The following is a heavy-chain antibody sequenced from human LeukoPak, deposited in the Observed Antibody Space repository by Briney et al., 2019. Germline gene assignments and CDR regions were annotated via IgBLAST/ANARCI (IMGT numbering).Heavy chain of an antibody. J-gene: IGHJ4*02. D-gene: IGHD3-22*01. V-gene: IGHV3-48*01. Sequence: GGSLRLSCAASGFTFSSYSMNWVRQAPGKGLEWVSYISSSSTTIYYADSVKGRFTISRDNAKNSLYLQMNSLRAEDTAVYFCARDYYDSSGYYSSSYWGQGTLVTVSS. CDR3: ARDYYDSSGYYSSSY. CDR2: ISSSSTTI. CDR1: GFTFSSYS.